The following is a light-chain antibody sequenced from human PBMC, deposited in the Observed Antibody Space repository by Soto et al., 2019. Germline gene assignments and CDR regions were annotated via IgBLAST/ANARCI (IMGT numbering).Light chain of an antibody. V-gene: IGLV1-40*01. J-gene: IGLJ1*01. CDR3: QSYDNSLSAYV. CDR2: AXX. CDR1: SSNIGAGND. Sequence: QSVLTQPPSVSGAPGQRVTISCTGSSSNIGAGNDVHWYQQFPGIAPKLLLSAXXXXTSGIPDRFSGSKSGTSASLAITGLQAEDEADYYCQSYDNSLSAYVFGGGTKVTVL.